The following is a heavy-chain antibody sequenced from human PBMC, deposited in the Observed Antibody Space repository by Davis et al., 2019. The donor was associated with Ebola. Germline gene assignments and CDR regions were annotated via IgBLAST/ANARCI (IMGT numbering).Heavy chain of an antibody. V-gene: IGHV3-74*01. D-gene: IGHD4-11*01. CDR3: ARDPEYSAGMDV. Sequence: HTGGSLRLSCAASGFTFSSYEMNWVRQAPGKGLVWVSRINSDGSSTSYADSVKGRFTISRDNAKNTLYLQMNSLRAEDTAVYYCARDPEYSAGMDVWGQGTTVTVSS. J-gene: IGHJ6*02. CDR2: INSDGSST. CDR1: GFTFSSYE.